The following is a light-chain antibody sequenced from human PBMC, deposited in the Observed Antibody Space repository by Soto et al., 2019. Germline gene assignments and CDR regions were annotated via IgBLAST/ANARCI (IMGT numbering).Light chain of an antibody. CDR1: QSISSY. Sequence: DIQMTQSPSSLSGSVGDRVTITCRASQSISSYLNWYQQKPGKAPKLLIYAASSLQSGVPSRFSGSGSGTDFTLTISSLQPEDFATYYCQQSYSTPGTFGQGTKVDNK. J-gene: IGKJ1*01. CDR3: QQSYSTPGT. V-gene: IGKV1-39*01. CDR2: AAS.